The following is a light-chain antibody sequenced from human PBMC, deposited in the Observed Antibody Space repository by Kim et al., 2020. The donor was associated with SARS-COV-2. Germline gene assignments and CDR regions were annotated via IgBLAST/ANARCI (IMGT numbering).Light chain of an antibody. Sequence: AVPMTQSPSSLSASTGDRVTITCRASQGISSYLAWYQQKPGKAPKLLIYAASTLQSGVPSRFSGSGSGTDFTLTISCLQSEDFATYYCQQYYMYPPSFGGGTKVDIK. CDR3: QQYYMYPPS. J-gene: IGKJ4*01. CDR1: QGISSY. V-gene: IGKV1-8*01. CDR2: AAS.